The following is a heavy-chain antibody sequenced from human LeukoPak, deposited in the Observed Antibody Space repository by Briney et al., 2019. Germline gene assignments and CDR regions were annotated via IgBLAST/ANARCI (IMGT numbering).Heavy chain of an antibody. V-gene: IGHV6-1*01. CDR3: ARNNNSRFDY. CDR2: TYYRSRWYN. J-gene: IGHJ4*02. Sequence: SQTLSLTCAISGDSVSSNSAAWNWIRQSPSRGLEWLGRTYYRSRWYNDYALSVRSRITINPDTSKNQFSLQLNSVTPGDTAVYFCARNNNSRFDYWGQGTLVTVSS. D-gene: IGHD1-1*01. CDR1: GDSVSSNSAA.